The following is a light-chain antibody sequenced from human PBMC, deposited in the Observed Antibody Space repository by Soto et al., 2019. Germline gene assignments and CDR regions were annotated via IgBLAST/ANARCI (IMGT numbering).Light chain of an antibody. CDR1: SSDVGIYNL. V-gene: IGLV2-23*01. Sequence: QSALTQPASVSGSPGQSIIISCTGTSSDVGIYNLVSWYQHHPGKAPKLMIYEGSKRPSGVSNRFSGSKSANTASLTISGLQAEDEADYYCCSYAGSSTLLFGGGTKLTVL. CDR3: CSYAGSSTLL. CDR2: EGS. J-gene: IGLJ3*02.